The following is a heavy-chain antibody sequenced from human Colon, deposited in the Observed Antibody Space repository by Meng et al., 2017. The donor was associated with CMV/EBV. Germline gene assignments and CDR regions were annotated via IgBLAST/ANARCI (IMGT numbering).Heavy chain of an antibody. CDR2: IHSGGSST. Sequence: SGFSFSSYAMSWVRQPTGKGLEWVSIIHSGGSSTYYGDSVKGRFTISRDNSKNTLYLQMNSLRAEDTAVYYCAKPLSGWSYGTDFDYWGQGTLVTVSS. V-gene: IGHV3-23*03. D-gene: IGHD3-10*01. J-gene: IGHJ4*02. CDR1: GFSFSSYA. CDR3: AKPLSGWSYGTDFDY.